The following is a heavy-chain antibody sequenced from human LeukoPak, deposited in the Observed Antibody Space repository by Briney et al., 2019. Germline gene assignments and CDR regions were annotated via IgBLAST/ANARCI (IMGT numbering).Heavy chain of an antibody. J-gene: IGHJ4*02. CDR1: GYTFTNFY. D-gene: IGHD3-10*01. CDR2: INPRGGSA. CDR3: ARDYHGSGSLTTFDY. V-gene: IGHV1-46*01. Sequence: ASVKVSCKASGYTFTNFYMHWVRQAPGQGLEWMGIINPRGGSASSAQKFQGRVTMTRDMSTSTVYMELSSLRSEDTAVYYCARDYHGSGSLTTFDYWGQGTLVTVSS.